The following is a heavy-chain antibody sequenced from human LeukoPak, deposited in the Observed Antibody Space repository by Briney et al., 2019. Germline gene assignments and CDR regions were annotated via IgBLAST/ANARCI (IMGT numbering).Heavy chain of an antibody. D-gene: IGHD3-9*01. CDR1: GFTFSSYA. V-gene: IGHV3-23*01. Sequence: GGSLRLSCAASGFTFSSYAMSWVRQAPGKGLEWVSAISGSGGSTYYADSVKGRFTISRDNSKNTLYLQMNSLRAEDTALYYCASLTHYDILTGPFDYWGQGTLVTVSS. CDR3: ASLTHYDILTGPFDY. CDR2: ISGSGGST. J-gene: IGHJ4*02.